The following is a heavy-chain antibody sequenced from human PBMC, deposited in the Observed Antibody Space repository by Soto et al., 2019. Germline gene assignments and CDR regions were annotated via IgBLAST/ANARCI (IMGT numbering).Heavy chain of an antibody. CDR1: GFTFSSYW. CDR2: INSDGSRT. V-gene: IGHV3-74*01. CDR3: ARWDGYYYDGNGSLGRH. Sequence: EVQLVESGGGIVQPGGSLRLSCAASGFTFSSYWMHWVRQAPGKGLVWVSRINSDGSRTSYADSAKGRFTISRDNAKNTVYLQMNSPRAEDPAVYYCARWDGYYYDGNGSLGRHWGHVTLVNFS. D-gene: IGHD3-22*01. J-gene: IGHJ4*01.